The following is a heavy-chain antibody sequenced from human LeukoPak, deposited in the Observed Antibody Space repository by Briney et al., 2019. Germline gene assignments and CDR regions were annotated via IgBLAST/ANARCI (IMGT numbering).Heavy chain of an antibody. Sequence: GRSLRLSCAASGFTFSSYDMHWVRQAPGKGLEWVAVISSDGTNRYYADSVKGRFTISRNNSKNTLLLQMNSLRAEDTAVYYCARYRPVVTESDPTTGTYYYYYMDVWGKGTTVTVSS. D-gene: IGHD2-21*02. CDR1: GFTFSSYD. J-gene: IGHJ6*03. V-gene: IGHV3-30-3*01. CDR2: ISSDGTNR. CDR3: ARYRPVVTESDPTTGTYYYYYMDV.